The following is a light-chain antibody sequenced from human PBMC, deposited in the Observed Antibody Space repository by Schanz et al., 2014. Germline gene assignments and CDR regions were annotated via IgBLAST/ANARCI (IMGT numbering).Light chain of an antibody. CDR2: GAS. J-gene: IGKJ1*01. CDR3: QQYNNWPRWT. CDR1: QSVSSSY. Sequence: EIVLTQSPGTLSLSPGERATLSCRASQSVSSSYLAWYQQKPGQAPRLLIYGASSRATGIPDRFSGSGSGTDFTLTISRLEPEDFAVYYCQQYNNWPRWTFGQGTKVEIK. V-gene: IGKV3-20*01.